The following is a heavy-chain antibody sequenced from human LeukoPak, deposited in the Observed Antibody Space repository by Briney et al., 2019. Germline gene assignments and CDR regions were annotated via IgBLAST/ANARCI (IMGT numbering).Heavy chain of an antibody. CDR1: GYTFTSYY. Sequence: ASVKVSCKASGYTFTSYYMHWVRPAPGQGLEWMGIINPSGGSTSYAQKFQGRVTMTRDTSTSTVYMELSSLRSEDTAVYYCAKDRDSSGWTNRFDPWGQGTLVTVSS. J-gene: IGHJ5*02. CDR2: INPSGGST. D-gene: IGHD6-19*01. V-gene: IGHV1-46*01. CDR3: AKDRDSSGWTNRFDP.